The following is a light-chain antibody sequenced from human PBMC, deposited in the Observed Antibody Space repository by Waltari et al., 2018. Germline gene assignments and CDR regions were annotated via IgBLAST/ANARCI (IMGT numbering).Light chain of an antibody. CDR1: ISDVGTYDY. CDR2: DVT. CDR3: SSYTTSSTVYV. J-gene: IGLJ1*01. V-gene: IGLV2-14*03. Sequence: QSALTQPASVSGSPGQSIPISCTGTISDVGTYDYVSWYQQHPGKAPKLMIYDVTKRPSGIANRFSGSKSGNTASLTISGLQAEDEADYYCSSYTTSSTVYVFGTGTKVTVL.